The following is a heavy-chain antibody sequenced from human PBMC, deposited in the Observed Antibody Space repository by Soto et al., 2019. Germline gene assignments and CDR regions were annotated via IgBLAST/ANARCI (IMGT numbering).Heavy chain of an antibody. D-gene: IGHD2-2*01. V-gene: IGHV3-30-3*01. CDR1: GFTFSNYA. CDR3: ARDRFATSWSYFDY. CDR2: ISDDGSNK. Sequence: QVQLVESGGGVVQAGRSLRLSCAASGFTFSNYALHWVRQAPGKGLEWVAVISDDGSNKYYADSVKGRFTISRDNSKNTLYLQMNSLRAEDTAVYYCARDRFATSWSYFDYWGQGTPVTVSS. J-gene: IGHJ4*02.